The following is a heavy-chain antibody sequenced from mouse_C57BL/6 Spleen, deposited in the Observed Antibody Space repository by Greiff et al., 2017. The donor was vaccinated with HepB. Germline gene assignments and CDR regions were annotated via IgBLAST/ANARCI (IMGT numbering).Heavy chain of an antibody. CDR3: ARWLLRGGHFDY. V-gene: IGHV1-80*01. J-gene: IGHJ2*01. CDR1: GYAFSSYW. Sequence: VQLQQSGAELVKPGASVKISCKASGYAFSSYWMNWVKQRPGKGLEWIGQIYPGDGDTNYNGKFKGKATLTADKSSSTAYMQLSSLTSEDSAVYFCARWLLRGGHFDYWGQGTTLTVSS. D-gene: IGHD2-3*01. CDR2: IYPGDGDT.